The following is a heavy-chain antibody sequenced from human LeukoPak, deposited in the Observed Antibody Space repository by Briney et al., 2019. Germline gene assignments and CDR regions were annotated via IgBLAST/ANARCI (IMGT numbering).Heavy chain of an antibody. CDR1: GGSISSYY. D-gene: IGHD2-15*01. J-gene: IGHJ1*01. Sequence: SETLSLTCTVSGGSISSYYWSWIRQPPGKGLEWIGYIYDSGSTNYNPSLKSRVTISVDTSKHQFSLKLNSVTAADTAVYYCARDSSLYCSGGSCYQYFQHWGQGTLVTVSS. CDR2: IYDSGST. V-gene: IGHV4-59*01. CDR3: ARDSSLYCSGGSCYQYFQH.